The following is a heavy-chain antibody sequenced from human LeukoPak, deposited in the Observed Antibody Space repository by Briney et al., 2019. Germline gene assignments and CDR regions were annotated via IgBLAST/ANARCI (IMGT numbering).Heavy chain of an antibody. Sequence: SQTLSLTCTVSGGSISSGGYYWSWIRQHPGKGLEWIGYIYNSGSTYYNPSLKRRVTISVDTSKNQFSLKLSSVTAADTAVYYCARVVAGASPLFDYWGQGTLVTVSS. D-gene: IGHD5-12*01. CDR2: IYNSGST. V-gene: IGHV4-31*03. J-gene: IGHJ4*02. CDR1: GGSISSGGYY. CDR3: ARVVAGASPLFDY.